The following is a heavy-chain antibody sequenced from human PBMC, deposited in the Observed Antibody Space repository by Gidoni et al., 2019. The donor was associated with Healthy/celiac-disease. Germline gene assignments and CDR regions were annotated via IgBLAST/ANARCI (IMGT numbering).Heavy chain of an antibody. CDR1: GGSISSGSYY. J-gene: IGHJ5*02. D-gene: IGHD6-19*01. CDR2: IYTSGST. CDR3: AREGGGGWANWFDP. V-gene: IGHV4-61*02. Sequence: QVQLQESGPGLVKPSQTLSLTCTVSGGSISSGSYYWSWIRQPAGKGLEWIGRIYTSGSTNYNPSLQSRVTISVDTSKNQFSLKLSSVTAADTAVYYCAREGGGGWANWFDPWGQGTLVTVSS.